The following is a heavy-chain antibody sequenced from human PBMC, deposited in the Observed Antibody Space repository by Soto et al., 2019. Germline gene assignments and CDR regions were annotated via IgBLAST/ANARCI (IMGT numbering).Heavy chain of an antibody. J-gene: IGHJ5*02. V-gene: IGHV1-18*01. D-gene: IGHD3-16*01. Sequence: ASLKVSCKASGYTFTSHGISWLRQAPGQGLEWMGWISAYNGNTNYAQRLQGRVTMTTDTSTSTAYMELRSLRSDDTAVYYCATQGGYNDFDPWGQATPVTVSS. CDR1: GYTFTSHG. CDR2: ISAYNGNT. CDR3: ATQGGYNDFDP.